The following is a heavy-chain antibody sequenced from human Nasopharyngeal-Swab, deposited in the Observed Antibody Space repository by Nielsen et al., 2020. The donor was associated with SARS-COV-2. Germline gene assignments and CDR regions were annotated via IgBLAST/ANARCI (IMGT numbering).Heavy chain of an antibody. CDR2: ISSSTSYT. V-gene: IGHV3-11*06. Sequence: GGSLRLSCAASGFTFSDYYMSWIRQAPGKGLEWVSYISSSTSYTNYADSVKGRFTISRDNSKNTLYLQMNSLRAEDTAVYYCARGAPEHIVVVTAKYYYYYMDVWGKGTTVTVSS. D-gene: IGHD2-21*02. J-gene: IGHJ6*03. CDR3: ARGAPEHIVVVTAKYYYYYMDV. CDR1: GFTFSDYY.